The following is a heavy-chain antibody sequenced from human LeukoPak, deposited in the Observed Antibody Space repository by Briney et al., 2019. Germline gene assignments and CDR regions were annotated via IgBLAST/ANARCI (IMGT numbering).Heavy chain of an antibody. V-gene: IGHV4-34*01. Sequence: PSETLSLTCAVYGGSFSRYYWSWIRQSPGKGLEWIAEIDHRGDTNYNPSVKSRVTTSVDTSKNQFSLKVRSLSAADTAVYYCARGATISETGYFDFWGQGTPVTVSS. J-gene: IGHJ4*03. CDR1: GGSFSRYY. CDR3: ARGATISETGYFDF. CDR2: IDHRGDT. D-gene: IGHD5-24*01.